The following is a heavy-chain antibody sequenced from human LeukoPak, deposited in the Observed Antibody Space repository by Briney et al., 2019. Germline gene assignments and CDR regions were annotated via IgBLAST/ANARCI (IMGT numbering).Heavy chain of an antibody. Sequence: GASVKVSCKASGYTFTSYSMHWVRQAPGQGLEWMGIINPSGGSTSYAQNFQGRVTMTRDMSTSTVYMGLSSLRSEDTAVYYCAREFLLSSYAFDIWGQGTMVTVSS. CDR1: GYTFTSYS. J-gene: IGHJ3*02. CDR3: AREFLLSSYAFDI. V-gene: IGHV1-46*01. CDR2: INPSGGST. D-gene: IGHD2-15*01.